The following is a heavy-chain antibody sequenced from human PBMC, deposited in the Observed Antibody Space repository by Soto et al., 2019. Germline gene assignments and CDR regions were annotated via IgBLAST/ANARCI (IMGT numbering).Heavy chain of an antibody. Sequence: GGSLRLSCAASGFTFSSYGMHWVRQAPGKGLEWVAVISYDGSNKYYADSVKGRFTISRDNSKNTLYLQMNSLRAEDTTVYYCAKQPDDSLGWFDPWGQGTLVTVSS. CDR2: ISYDGSNK. D-gene: IGHD1-1*01. CDR3: AKQPDDSLGWFDP. J-gene: IGHJ5*02. CDR1: GFTFSSYG. V-gene: IGHV3-30*18.